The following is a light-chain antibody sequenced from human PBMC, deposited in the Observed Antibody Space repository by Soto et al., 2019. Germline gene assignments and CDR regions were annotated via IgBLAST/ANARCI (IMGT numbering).Light chain of an antibody. CDR1: SSDVGGYSY. CDR3: CSYTNSSTYV. Sequence: QSALTQPASVSGSPGQSITISCTGTSSDVGGYSYISWYQHNPGRAPKLMIYDVSNRPSGVSDRFSGSKSGNTASLTISRLQAEDEADYYCCSYTNSSTYVFGSGTKLTVL. J-gene: IGLJ1*01. V-gene: IGLV2-14*03. CDR2: DVS.